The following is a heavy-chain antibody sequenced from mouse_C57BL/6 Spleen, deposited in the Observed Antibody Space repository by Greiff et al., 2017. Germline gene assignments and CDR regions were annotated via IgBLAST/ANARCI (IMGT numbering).Heavy chain of an antibody. CDR2: IYPGAGDT. D-gene: IGHD2-3*01. CDR3: ARYDGYYVSYAMDY. CDR1: GYAFSSSW. Sequence: QVQLQQSGPELVKPGASVKISCKASGYAFSSSWMNWVKQRPGKGLEWIGRIYPGAGDTNYNGKFKGKATLTADKSSSTAYMQLSSLTSEDSAVYFCARYDGYYVSYAMDYWGQGTSVTVSS. V-gene: IGHV1-82*01. J-gene: IGHJ4*01.